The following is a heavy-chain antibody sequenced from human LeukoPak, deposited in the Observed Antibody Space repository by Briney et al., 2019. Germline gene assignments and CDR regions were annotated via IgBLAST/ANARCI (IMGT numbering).Heavy chain of an antibody. D-gene: IGHD2-8*02. CDR2: INQDGIRK. CDR1: GFTFTNSW. J-gene: IGHJ4*02. Sequence: GGSLRLSCAASGFTFTNSWMAWVRQAPGKGLEWVANINQDGIRKHYVDSLKGRFTISRDNAKNSLYLQMNSRRDDDTAGYYCGSDTDGRLDYWGQGILVTVAS. V-gene: IGHV3-7*01. CDR3: GSDTDGRLDY.